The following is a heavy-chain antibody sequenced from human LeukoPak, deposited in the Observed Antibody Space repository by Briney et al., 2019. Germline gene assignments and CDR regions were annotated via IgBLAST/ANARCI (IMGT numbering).Heavy chain of an antibody. V-gene: IGHV1-2*02. Sequence: GASVKVSCKASGYTFTGYYMHWVGQAPAQGLEGMGWINPNSGGTNYAQKVQGRVTMTRDTYISTAYMELSRLRSDDTAVSYCARDGAGGDYYYYYYMDVWGKGPTVTVSS. CDR1: GYTFTGYY. CDR3: ARDGAGGDYYYYYYMDV. D-gene: IGHD1-26*01. J-gene: IGHJ6*03. CDR2: INPNSGGT.